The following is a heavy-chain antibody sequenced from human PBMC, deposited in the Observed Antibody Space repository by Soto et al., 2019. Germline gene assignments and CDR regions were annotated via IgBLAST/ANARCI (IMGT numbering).Heavy chain of an antibody. V-gene: IGHV3-30-3*01. J-gene: IGHJ6*02. Sequence: QVQLVESGGGVVQPGRSLRLSCAASGFTFSSYAMHWVRQAPGKGLEWVAVISYDGSNKYYADSVKGRFTISRDNSKNTLYLQMNSLRAEDTAVYYCARDQATAMEYYYGMDVWGQGTTVTVSS. D-gene: IGHD5-18*01. CDR1: GFTFSSYA. CDR2: ISYDGSNK. CDR3: ARDQATAMEYYYGMDV.